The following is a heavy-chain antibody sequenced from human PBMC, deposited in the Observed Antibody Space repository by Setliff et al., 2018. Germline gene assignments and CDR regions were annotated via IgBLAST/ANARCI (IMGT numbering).Heavy chain of an antibody. Sequence: PSETLSLTCAVYGGSFSGNYWSWIRQPPGKGLEWIGEINHSGSTNHNPSLKSRVTISVDTSKNQFSLKLSSVTAADTAVYYCARESTAKNFWGEYSDYWGQGTLVTVPQ. D-gene: IGHD3-3*01. J-gene: IGHJ4*02. V-gene: IGHV4-34*01. CDR3: ARESTAKNFWGEYSDY. CDR1: GGSFSGNY. CDR2: INHSGST.